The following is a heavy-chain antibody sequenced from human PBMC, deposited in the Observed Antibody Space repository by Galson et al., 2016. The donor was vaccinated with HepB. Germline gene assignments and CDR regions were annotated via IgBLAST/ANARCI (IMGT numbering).Heavy chain of an antibody. CDR3: ARMTQPHYHDGRTYRYSGDRQNAFDI. V-gene: IGHV5-51*01. J-gene: IGHJ3*02. CDR2: IYPGDSDS. D-gene: IGHD2-15*01. Sequence: QSGAEVKKPGESLKISCQASGYTFTNHWIAWVRQMPGKGLEWMGVIYPGDSDSRYSPFFQGQVTTSVDQSISTAYLQWSTLAASDTAKYYGARMTQPHYHDGRTYRYSGDRQNAFDIWGLGTLVTVSS. CDR1: GYTFTNHW.